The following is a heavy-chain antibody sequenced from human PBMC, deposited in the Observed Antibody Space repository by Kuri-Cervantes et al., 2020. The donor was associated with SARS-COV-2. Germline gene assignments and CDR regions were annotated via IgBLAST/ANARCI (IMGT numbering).Heavy chain of an antibody. Sequence: GGSLRLSCAASGFTFSSYEMNWVRQAPEKGLEWVSYISSSGSTIYYADSVKGRFTISRDNAKNSLYLQMNSLRAEDTAVYYCARVVIPAALDYWGQGTLVTVSS. CDR3: ARVVIPAALDY. CDR2: ISSSGSTI. CDR1: GFTFSSYE. D-gene: IGHD2-2*01. V-gene: IGHV3-48*03. J-gene: IGHJ4*02.